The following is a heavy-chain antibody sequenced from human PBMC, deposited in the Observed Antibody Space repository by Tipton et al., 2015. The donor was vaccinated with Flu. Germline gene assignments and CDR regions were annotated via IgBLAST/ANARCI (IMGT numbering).Heavy chain of an antibody. CDR3: TRGSSFDY. CDR1: GFTFSGYW. J-gene: IGHJ4*02. D-gene: IGHD6-6*01. V-gene: IGHV3-74*01. Sequence: SGFTFSGYWMHWVRQAPEKGLMWVAHINSDGRTTRYADSVKGRFTISRDNARNTLYLQMNSLTAEDTAVYYCTRGSSFDYRGQGTLVTVSS. CDR2: INSDGRTT.